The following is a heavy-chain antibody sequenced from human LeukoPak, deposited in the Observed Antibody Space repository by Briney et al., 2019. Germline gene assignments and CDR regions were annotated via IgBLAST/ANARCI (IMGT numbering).Heavy chain of an antibody. CDR3: ARVEVARVQPYYYYYMDV. CDR2: INPNSGGT. Sequence: GASVKVSCKASGYTFTGYYMHWVRQAPGQGLEWMGWINPNSGGTNYAQKFQGRVTMTRDTSISTAYMELSRLRSDDTAMYYCARVEVARVQPYYYYYMDVWGKGTTVTVSS. CDR1: GYTFTGYY. J-gene: IGHJ6*03. D-gene: IGHD2-15*01. V-gene: IGHV1-2*02.